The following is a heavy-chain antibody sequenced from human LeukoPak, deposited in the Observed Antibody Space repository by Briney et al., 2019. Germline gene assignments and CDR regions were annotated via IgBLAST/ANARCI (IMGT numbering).Heavy chain of an antibody. V-gene: IGHV4-38-2*01. Sequence: SETLSLTCAVSGYSISSGYYWGWIRQPPGKGLEWIGSIYHSGSTYYSPSLKSRVTISVDTSKNQFSLKLSSVTAADTAVYYCAILVRDSTSGVDAFDIWGQGTMVTVSS. D-gene: IGHD2-2*01. CDR1: GYSISSGYY. CDR3: AILVRDSTSGVDAFDI. CDR2: IYHSGST. J-gene: IGHJ3*02.